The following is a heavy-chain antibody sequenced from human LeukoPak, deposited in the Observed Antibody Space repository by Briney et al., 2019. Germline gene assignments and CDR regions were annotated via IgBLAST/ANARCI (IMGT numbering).Heavy chain of an antibody. V-gene: IGHV1-2*02. CDR2: INPNSGGT. J-gene: IGHJ4*02. CDR3: ARTLYIASAPGGFDY. D-gene: IGHD3-16*01. Sequence: ASVKVSCKASGYTFTGYYMHWVRQAPGQGLEWMGWINPNSGGTNYAQKFQGRVTMTRDTSTGTVYMEVNALRSDDTAVYYCARTLYIASAPGGFDYWGQGTLVTVSS. CDR1: GYTFTGYY.